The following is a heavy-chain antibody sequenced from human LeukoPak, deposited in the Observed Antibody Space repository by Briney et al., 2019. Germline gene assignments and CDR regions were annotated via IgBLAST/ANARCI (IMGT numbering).Heavy chain of an antibody. Sequence: ASVKVSCKASGYTLTTYDICWVRQAPGQGLEWMGWIIAYNGNTNYAQKFQGRVTMSTDTSTSTAYMELRSLTSDDTAAYYCATGAPWDAARDYWGQGTLVTVSS. J-gene: IGHJ4*02. CDR2: IIAYNGNT. D-gene: IGHD1-26*01. V-gene: IGHV1-18*01. CDR1: GYTLTTYD. CDR3: ATGAPWDAARDY.